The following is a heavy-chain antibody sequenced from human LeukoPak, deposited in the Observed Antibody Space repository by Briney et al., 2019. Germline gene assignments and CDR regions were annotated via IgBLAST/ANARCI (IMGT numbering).Heavy chain of an antibody. CDR2: ISSSSSYI. CDR3: ARELITMVRGVIRSYYGMDV. J-gene: IGHJ6*02. Sequence: GGSLRLSCAASGFTFSSYSMNWVRQAPGKGLEWVSSISSSSSYIYYADSVKGRFTISRDNAKNSLYLQMNSLRAEDTAVYYCARELITMVRGVIRSYYGMDVWGQGTTVTVSS. D-gene: IGHD3-10*01. CDR1: GFTFSSYS. V-gene: IGHV3-21*01.